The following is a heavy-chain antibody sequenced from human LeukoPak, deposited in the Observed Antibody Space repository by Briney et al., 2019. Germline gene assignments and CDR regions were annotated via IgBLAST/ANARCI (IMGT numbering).Heavy chain of an antibody. J-gene: IGHJ3*02. V-gene: IGHV4-59*01. CDR3: ARDGIAAAGTPYAFDI. Sequence: SETLSLTCTVSGGSISSYYWSWIRQPPGKGLEWIGYIYYSGSTNYNPSLKSRVTISVDTSKNQFSLKLSSVTAADTAVYYCARDGIAAAGTPYAFDIWGQGTMVTVSS. D-gene: IGHD6-13*01. CDR2: IYYSGST. CDR1: GGSISSYY.